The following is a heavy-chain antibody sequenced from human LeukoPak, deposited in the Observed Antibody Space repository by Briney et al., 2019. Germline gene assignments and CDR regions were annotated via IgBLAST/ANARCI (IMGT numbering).Heavy chain of an antibody. V-gene: IGHV1-18*01. CDR3: ASGYDSSGYYLPDAFDI. CDR1: GYTFTSYG. CDR2: ISAYNGNT. D-gene: IGHD3-22*01. J-gene: IGHJ3*02. Sequence: ASVKVSCKASGYTFTSYGISWVRQAPGQGLEWMGWISAYNGNTNYAQKLQGRVTMTTDTSTSTAHMELRSLRSDDTAVYYCASGYDSSGYYLPDAFDIWGQGTMVTVSS.